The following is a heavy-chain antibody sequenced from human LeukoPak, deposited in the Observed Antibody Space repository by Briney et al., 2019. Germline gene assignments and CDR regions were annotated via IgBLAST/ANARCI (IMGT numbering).Heavy chain of an antibody. Sequence: GGSLRLSCAASGFTFSSDAMSWVRQAPGKGLEWVSAISGSGGSTYYADSVKGRFTISRDNSKNTLYLQMNSLRAEDTAVYYCAKLNVVRYSSSCFDYWGQGTLVTVSS. J-gene: IGHJ4*02. CDR1: GFTFSSDA. V-gene: IGHV3-23*01. CDR2: ISGSGGST. D-gene: IGHD6-6*01. CDR3: AKLNVVRYSSSCFDY.